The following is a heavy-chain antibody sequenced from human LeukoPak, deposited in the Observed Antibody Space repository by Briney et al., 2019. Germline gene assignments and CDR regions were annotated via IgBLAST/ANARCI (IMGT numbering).Heavy chain of an antibody. J-gene: IGHJ4*02. V-gene: IGHV4-39*01. CDR2: IYYSGST. CDR1: GGSISGSNYY. D-gene: IGHD3/OR15-3a*01. CDR3: ARPSTIFGLVIPY. Sequence: SETLSLTCTVSGGSISGSNYYWGWIRQPPGKGLEWIGSIYYSGSTYYNPSLKTRVTISVDTSKNQFSLKLSSVTAADTAVYYCARPSTIFGLVIPYWGQGTLVTVSS.